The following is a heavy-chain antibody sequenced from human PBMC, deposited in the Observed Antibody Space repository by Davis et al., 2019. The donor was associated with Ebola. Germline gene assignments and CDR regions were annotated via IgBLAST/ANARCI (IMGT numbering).Heavy chain of an antibody. CDR1: GFTFSSYS. J-gene: IGHJ6*02. V-gene: IGHV3-21*01. CDR2: ISSSSSYI. D-gene: IGHD2-2*02. Sequence: GGSLRLSCAASGFTFSSYSMNCVRQAPGKGLEWVSSISSSSSYIYYADSVKGRFTISRANSKNTLYLQMNSLRAEDTAVYYCAKDPAGGSVVPVATPRYYYYGMDVWGQGTTVTVSS. CDR3: AKDPAGGSVVPVATPRYYYYGMDV.